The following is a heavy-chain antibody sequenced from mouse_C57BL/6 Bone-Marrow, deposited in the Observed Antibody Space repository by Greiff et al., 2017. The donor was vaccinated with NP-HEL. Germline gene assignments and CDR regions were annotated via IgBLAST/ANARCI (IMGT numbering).Heavy chain of an antibody. V-gene: IGHV3-3*01. Sequence: EVMLVESGPSLVRPSQTLSLTCTVTGFSINSDCYWIWIRQFPGNKLEYIGYTFYSGITYYNPSLESRTYITRDTSKNQFSLKLSSVTTEDTATYYCARGGGSLYAMDYWGQGTSVTVSS. CDR1: GFSINSDCY. CDR3: ARGGGSLYAMDY. J-gene: IGHJ4*01. CDR2: TFYSGIT.